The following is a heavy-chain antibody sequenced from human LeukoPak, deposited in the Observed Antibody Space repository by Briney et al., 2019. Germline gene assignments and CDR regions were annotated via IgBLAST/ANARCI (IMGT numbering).Heavy chain of an antibody. J-gene: IGHJ4*02. CDR3: AKDREQQLYYFDY. D-gene: IGHD6-13*01. Sequence: PGGSLRLSCAASGFTFSSYAMHWVRQAPGKGLEYVSAISSNGGSTYYANSVKGRFTISRDNSKNTLYLQMNSLRAEDTAVYYCAKDREQQLYYFDYWGQGTLVTVSS. CDR2: ISSNGGST. CDR1: GFTFSSYA. V-gene: IGHV3-64*01.